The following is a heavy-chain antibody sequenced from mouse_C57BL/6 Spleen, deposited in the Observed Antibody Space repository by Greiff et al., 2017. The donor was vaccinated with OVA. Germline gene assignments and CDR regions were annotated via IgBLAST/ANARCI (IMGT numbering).Heavy chain of an antibody. D-gene: IGHD2-2*01. J-gene: IGHJ2*01. CDR2: IYPGNGDT. V-gene: IGHV1-12*01. CDR1: GYTFTSYN. Sequence: LQESGAELVRPGASVKMSCKASGYTFTSYNMHWVKQTPRQGLEWIGAIYPGNGDTSYNQKFKGKATLTVDKSSSTAYMQLSSLTSEDSAVYFCARSPSFYYGYDEYYFDYWGQGTTLTVSS. CDR3: ARSPSFYYGYDEYYFDY.